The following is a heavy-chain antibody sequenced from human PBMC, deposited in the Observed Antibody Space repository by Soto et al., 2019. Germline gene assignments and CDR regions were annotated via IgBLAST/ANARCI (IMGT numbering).Heavy chain of an antibody. Sequence: QVQLVQSGAEVKKPGSSVKVSCTASEGTFNFYTINWVRQAPGQGLEWVGRVNPIVGMSNYGQKFQGRVSITADKSTTTASMSLNSLKSEDTPIYYCATSYGSGSTHFDSWGQGTLVTVSS. V-gene: IGHV1-69*02. CDR1: EGTFNFYT. J-gene: IGHJ4*02. CDR3: ATSYGSGSTHFDS. D-gene: IGHD3-10*01. CDR2: VNPIVGMS.